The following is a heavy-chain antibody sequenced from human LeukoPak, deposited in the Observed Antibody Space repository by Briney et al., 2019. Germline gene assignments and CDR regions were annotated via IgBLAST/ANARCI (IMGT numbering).Heavy chain of an antibody. CDR1: GFTFSSYA. J-gene: IGHJ4*02. V-gene: IGHV3-23*01. D-gene: IGHD3-16*01. Sequence: GGSLRLSCAASGFTFSSYAMSWVRQAPGKGLEWVSAISGSGGSTYYADSVKGRFTISRDNSKNTLYLQMNSLRAEDTAVYYCAKVGGPTDYDYVWGSYYYYWGQGTLVTVSS. CDR2: ISGSGGST. CDR3: AKVGGPTDYDYVWGSYYYY.